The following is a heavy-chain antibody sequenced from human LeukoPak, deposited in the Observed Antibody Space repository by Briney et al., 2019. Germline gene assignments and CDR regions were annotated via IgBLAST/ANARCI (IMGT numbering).Heavy chain of an antibody. Sequence: PGGSLRLSCAASGFSFSNYWMHWVRHAPGKGLVWVSRINSDGSSTTYADSVKGRFTISRDNSKNRLYLRMNSLRAEDTALYYCAKDFVVVPGLVNYFDSWGQGTLVTVSS. J-gene: IGHJ4*02. CDR1: GFSFSNYW. V-gene: IGHV3-74*01. CDR3: AKDFVVVPGLVNYFDS. D-gene: IGHD2-2*01. CDR2: INSDGSST.